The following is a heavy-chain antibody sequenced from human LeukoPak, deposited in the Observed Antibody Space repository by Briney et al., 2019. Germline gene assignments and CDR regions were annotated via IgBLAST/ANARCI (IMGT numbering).Heavy chain of an antibody. V-gene: IGHV3-23*01. CDR3: ANHSDTAMVYAY. D-gene: IGHD5-18*01. Sequence: PGGSLRLSCAASGFTFSSYAMSWIRQGPGQGLEWVSGISGSGSSTYYADSVKGRFTISRDNSKNTLNLQMNSLRAEDTAVYYCANHSDTAMVYAYWGQGTLVTVSS. CDR2: ISGSGSST. J-gene: IGHJ4*02. CDR1: GFTFSSYA.